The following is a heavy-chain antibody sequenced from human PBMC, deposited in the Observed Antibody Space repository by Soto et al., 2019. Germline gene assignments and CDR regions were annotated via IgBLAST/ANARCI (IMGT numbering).Heavy chain of an antibody. Sequence: QVQLVQSGDEMRKPGSSVKVSCKASGYIFVNYGIAWVRQAPGQGLEWMGWISPYSGNTHYASKVQGRLTMTTDTSTSTAYMDLGSLIYDNTAVNYYRMVDNYVTHAPQDDCVEGTTVTVSS. CDR2: ISPYSGNT. D-gene: IGHD3-16*01. V-gene: IGHV1-18*01. CDR1: GYIFVNYG. J-gene: IGHJ6*04. CDR3: RMVDNYVTHAPQDD.